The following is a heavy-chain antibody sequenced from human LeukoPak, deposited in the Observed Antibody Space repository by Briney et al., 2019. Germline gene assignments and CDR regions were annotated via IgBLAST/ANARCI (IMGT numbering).Heavy chain of an antibody. CDR3: ASNYGSGSPFDY. CDR1: GGSISSSSYY. J-gene: IGHJ4*02. Sequence: SETLSLTCTVSGGSISSSSYYWGWIRQPPGKGLEWIGSIYYSGSTYYKPSLKSRVTISVDTSKNQFSLKLSSVTAADTAVYYCASNYGSGSPFDYWGQGTLVTVSS. CDR2: IYYSGST. D-gene: IGHD3-10*01. V-gene: IGHV4-39*07.